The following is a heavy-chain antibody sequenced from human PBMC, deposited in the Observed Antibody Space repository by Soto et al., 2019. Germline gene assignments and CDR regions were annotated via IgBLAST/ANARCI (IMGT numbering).Heavy chain of an antibody. CDR2: IYPGDSDT. CDR3: ARLGRRYYDFWSGYYNYYYGMDV. V-gene: IGHV5-51*01. J-gene: IGHJ6*02. Sequence: RGESLKISCKGSGYSFTSYWIGWVRQMPGKGLEWMGIIYPGDSDTRYSPSFQGQVTISADKSISTAYLQWSSLKASDTAMYYCARLGRRYYDFWSGYYNYYYGMDVWGQGTTVTVSS. CDR1: GYSFTSYW. D-gene: IGHD3-3*01.